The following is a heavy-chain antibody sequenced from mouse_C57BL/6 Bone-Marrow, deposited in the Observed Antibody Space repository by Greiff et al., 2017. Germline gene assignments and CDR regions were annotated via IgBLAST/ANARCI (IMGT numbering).Heavy chain of an antibody. D-gene: IGHD2-3*01. CDR3: ARDGYSYYYYAMDY. CDR2: ISDGGSYT. J-gene: IGHJ4*01. Sequence: EVKVVESGGGLVKPGGSLKLSCAASGFTFSSYAMSWVRQTPEKRLEWVATISDGGSYTYYPDNVKGRFTISRDNAKNNLYLQMSHLKSEDTAMYYCARDGYSYYYYAMDYWGQGTSVTVSS. V-gene: IGHV5-4*01. CDR1: GFTFSSYA.